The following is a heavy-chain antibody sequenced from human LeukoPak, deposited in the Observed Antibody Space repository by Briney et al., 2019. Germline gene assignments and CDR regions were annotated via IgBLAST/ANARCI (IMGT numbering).Heavy chain of an antibody. Sequence: PGGSLRLSCAASGFTFSSYAMHWVRQAPGKGLEWVAVISYDGSNKYYADSVKGRFTISSDNSKNTLYLQMNSLRAEDTAVYYCVRVWSGYYPYYYYYGMDVWGQGATVTVSS. D-gene: IGHD3/OR15-3a*01. CDR3: VRVWSGYYPYYYYYGMDV. CDR1: GFTFSSYA. CDR2: ISYDGSNK. J-gene: IGHJ6*02. V-gene: IGHV3-30-3*01.